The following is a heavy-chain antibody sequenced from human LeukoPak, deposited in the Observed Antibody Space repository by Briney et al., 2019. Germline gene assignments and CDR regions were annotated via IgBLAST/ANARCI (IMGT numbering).Heavy chain of an antibody. CDR2: IIPIFGTA. Sequence: SVKVSCKASGGTFSSYAISWVRQAPGQGLEWMGGIIPIFGTANYAQKFQGRVTITADESTSTAYTELSSLRSEDTAVYYCARDHGYCSSTSCYTGWGQGTLVTVSS. V-gene: IGHV1-69*01. CDR1: GGTFSSYA. CDR3: ARDHGYCSSTSCYTG. J-gene: IGHJ4*02. D-gene: IGHD2-2*02.